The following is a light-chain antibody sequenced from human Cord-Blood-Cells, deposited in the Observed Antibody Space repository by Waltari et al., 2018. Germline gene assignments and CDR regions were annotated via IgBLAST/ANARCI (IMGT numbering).Light chain of an antibody. CDR1: QSISSW. V-gene: IGKV1-5*03. CDR2: KAS. CDR3: QQYNSYSGA. J-gene: IGKJ4*01. Sequence: DIQMTQSPSTLSASVGDRVTITCRASQSISSWLAWYQQKPGKAPKLLIYKASSLESGVPSRFSGSGSGTEFTLTISSLQPDDFATYYCQQYNSYSGAFGGGTKVESK.